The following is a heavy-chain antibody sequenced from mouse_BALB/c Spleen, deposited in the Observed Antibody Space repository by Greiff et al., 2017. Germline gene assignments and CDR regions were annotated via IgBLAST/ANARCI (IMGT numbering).Heavy chain of an antibody. CDR1: GFSLTSYG. Sequence: VQRVESGPGLVAPSQSLSITCTVSGFSLTSYGVHWVRQSPGKGLEWLGVIWSGGSTDYNAAFISRLSISKDNSKSQVFFKMNSLQANDTAIYYCARNTPYAMDYWGQGTSVTVSS. CDR3: ARNTPYAMDY. V-gene: IGHV2-2*02. J-gene: IGHJ4*01. CDR2: IWSGGST.